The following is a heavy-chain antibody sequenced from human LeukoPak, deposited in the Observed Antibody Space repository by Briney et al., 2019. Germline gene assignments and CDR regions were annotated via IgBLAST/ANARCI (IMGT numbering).Heavy chain of an antibody. V-gene: IGHV3-53*01. CDR1: GFTFSSHG. CDR2: IYSGGST. Sequence: PGGSLRLSCAASGFTFSSHGMHWVRQAPGKGLEWVSVIYSGGSTYYADSVKGRFTISRDNSKNTLYLQMNSLRAEDTAVYYCARDQYSSGWSRVYWGQGTLVTVSS. J-gene: IGHJ4*02. CDR3: ARDQYSSGWSRVY. D-gene: IGHD6-19*01.